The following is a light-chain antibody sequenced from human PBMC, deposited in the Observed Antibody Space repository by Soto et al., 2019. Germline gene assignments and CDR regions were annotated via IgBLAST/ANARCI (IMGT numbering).Light chain of an antibody. CDR2: GSS. CDR1: QSISSTY. Sequence: EIVLTQSPGTLSLSPGERATLSCRASQSISSTYLVWYQQRPGQAPRLLIYGSSSRATGIPVRFSGSGSGTDFNLTISRLEPEDFAVYYCQQYHSSPPMYTFGQGTKLEIK. J-gene: IGKJ2*01. CDR3: QQYHSSPPMYT. V-gene: IGKV3-20*01.